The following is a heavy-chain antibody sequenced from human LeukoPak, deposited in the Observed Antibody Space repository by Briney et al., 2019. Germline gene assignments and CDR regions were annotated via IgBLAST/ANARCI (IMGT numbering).Heavy chain of an antibody. J-gene: IGHJ6*02. CDR1: GFTFSTYA. D-gene: IGHD5-12*01. V-gene: IGHV3-23*01. Sequence: GGSLRLSCAASGFTFSTYAMSWVRQAPGKGLEWVSALTNSGGSGGVTYYADSVKGRFIISRDNSKSTLYLQMNSLRAEDTAVYYCANPLYSGYDSIKVDNYGMDVWGQGTTVTVSS. CDR2: LTNSGGSGGVT. CDR3: ANPLYSGYDSIKVDNYGMDV.